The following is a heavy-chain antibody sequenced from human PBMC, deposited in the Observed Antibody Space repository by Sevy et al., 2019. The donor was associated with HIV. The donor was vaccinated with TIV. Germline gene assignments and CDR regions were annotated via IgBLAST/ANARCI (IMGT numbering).Heavy chain of an antibody. Sequence: GGSLRLSCAASGFTFSSYGMHWVRQAPGKGLEWVAVISYDGSNKYYADSVKGRFTISRDNSKNTLYLQMNSLRAEDTAVYYGGLIGVISFDYWGQGTLVTVSS. CDR3: GLIGVISFDY. CDR1: GFTFSSYG. D-gene: IGHD3-22*01. V-gene: IGHV3-30*03. CDR2: ISYDGSNK. J-gene: IGHJ4*02.